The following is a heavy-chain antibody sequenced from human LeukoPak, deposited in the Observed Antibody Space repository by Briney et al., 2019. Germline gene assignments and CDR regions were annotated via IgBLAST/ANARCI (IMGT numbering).Heavy chain of an antibody. V-gene: IGHV4-59*08. D-gene: IGHD6-13*01. CDR1: GGSISTYY. J-gene: IGHJ4*02. CDR2: IYYTGST. CDR3: ARRRGSSWPIDY. Sequence: SETLSLTCTVSGGSISTYYWTWIRQPPGKGLEWIGNIYYTGSTNYNPSLWSRVTISVNPSTNHFSLKLSSVTAAGTAVYYCARRRGSSWPIDYWGQGTLVTVSS.